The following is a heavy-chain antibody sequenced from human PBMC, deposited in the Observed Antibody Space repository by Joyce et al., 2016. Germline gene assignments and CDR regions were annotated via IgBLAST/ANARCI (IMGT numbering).Heavy chain of an antibody. CDR3: ARDKRWLDLDY. Sequence: QVQLQESGPGLVKPSETLSLTCTVSGASVSSGSSYWSWIRQPPGKGLGWIGYIYYSGSTNYNPSLKSRVTISVDTSKNQFSLKLSSVTAADTAVYYCARDKRWLDLDYWGQGTLVTVSS. CDR1: GASVSSGSSY. CDR2: IYYSGST. D-gene: IGHD6-19*01. J-gene: IGHJ4*02. V-gene: IGHV4-61*01.